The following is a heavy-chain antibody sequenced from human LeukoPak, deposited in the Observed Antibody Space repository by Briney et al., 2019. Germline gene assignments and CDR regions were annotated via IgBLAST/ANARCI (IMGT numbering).Heavy chain of an antibody. CDR1: GYTFTSYY. V-gene: IGHV1-46*01. D-gene: IGHD5-18*01. Sequence: ASVKVSCKASGYTFTSYYMHWVRQAPGQGLEWMGIINPSGGSTSYAQKFQGRVTMTRDMSTSTVYMELSSLRSEDTAVYYCARDLGRGYSYGAFDYWGQGTLVTVSS. CDR3: ARDLGRGYSYGAFDY. CDR2: INPSGGST. J-gene: IGHJ4*02.